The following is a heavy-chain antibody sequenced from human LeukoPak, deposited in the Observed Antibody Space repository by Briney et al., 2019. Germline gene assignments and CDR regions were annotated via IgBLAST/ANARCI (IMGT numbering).Heavy chain of an antibody. CDR2: ISSSSYI. V-gene: IGHV3-21*01. D-gene: IGHD3-3*01. CDR1: GFTFSSYS. CDR3: ARYREYVTIFGVVLPYYGMDV. Sequence: PGGSLRLSCAASGFTFSSYSMNWVRQAPGKGLEWVSSISSSSYIYYADSVKGRFTISRDNAKNSLYLQMNSLRAEDTAVYYCARYREYVTIFGVVLPYYGMDVWGQGTTVTVSS. J-gene: IGHJ6*02.